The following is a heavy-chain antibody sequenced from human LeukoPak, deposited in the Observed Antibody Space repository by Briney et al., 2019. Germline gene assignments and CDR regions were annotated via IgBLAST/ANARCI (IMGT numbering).Heavy chain of an antibody. CDR1: GGSISSSNW. CDR3: ARDLFNYYDSSGLPNAFDI. V-gene: IGHV4-4*02. J-gene: IGHJ3*02. Sequence: SETLSLTCAVSGGSISSSNWWSWVRQPPGKGLEWIGEIYHSGSTNYNPSLKSRVTISVDKSKNQFSLKLSSVTAADTAVYYCARDLFNYYDSSGLPNAFDIWGQGTMVTVSS. CDR2: IYHSGST. D-gene: IGHD3-22*01.